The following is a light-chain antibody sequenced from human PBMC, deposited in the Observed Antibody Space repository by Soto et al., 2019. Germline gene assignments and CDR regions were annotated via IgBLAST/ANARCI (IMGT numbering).Light chain of an antibody. CDR3: QQYMSSVT. CDR1: QSVDTTF. CDR2: GAS. Sequence: EIVLTQSPGSLSLSPGQRATLSCRASQSVDTTFFAWYQKKPGQAPRLLVHGASERSTGIPDRVSGSGSGTDFTLIISRLEPEDFAVYYCQQYMSSVTFGQGTKVEIK. V-gene: IGKV3-20*01. J-gene: IGKJ1*01.